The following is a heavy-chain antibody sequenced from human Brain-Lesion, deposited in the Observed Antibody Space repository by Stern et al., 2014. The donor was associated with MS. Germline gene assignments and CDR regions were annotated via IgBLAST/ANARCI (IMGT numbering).Heavy chain of an antibody. J-gene: IGHJ4*02. Sequence: QLQLQESGPGLVKPSQTLSLTCIVSGGSISSGSFYWNWIRQPAGKGLEWIGRIYSSGSTNYNPHLMSRVPISGGKSKNQFSLNVISMTAADTAVYYCARETGGYTYGDTDFFDYWGQGALVTVSS. CDR2: IYSSGST. D-gene: IGHD5-18*01. V-gene: IGHV4-61*02. CDR1: GGSISSGSFY. CDR3: ARETGGYTYGDTDFFDY.